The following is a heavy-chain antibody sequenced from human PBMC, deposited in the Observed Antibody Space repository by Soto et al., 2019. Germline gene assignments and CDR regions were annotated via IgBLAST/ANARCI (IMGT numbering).Heavy chain of an antibody. V-gene: IGHV3-7*01. D-gene: IGHD3-3*01. Sequence: GGSLRLSCAASGFTFSSYWMSWVRQAPGKGLEWVANIKQDGSEKYYVDSVKGRFTISRDNAKNSLYLQMNSMRAEDTAVYYCVREITIFGVVIITGNYYYYGMDVWGQGTTVTVSS. CDR3: VREITIFGVVIITGNYYYYGMDV. J-gene: IGHJ6*02. CDR1: GFTFSSYW. CDR2: IKQDGSEK.